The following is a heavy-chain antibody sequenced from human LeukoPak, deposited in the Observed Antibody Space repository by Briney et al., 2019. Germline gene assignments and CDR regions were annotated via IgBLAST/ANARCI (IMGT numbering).Heavy chain of an antibody. CDR2: ISYDGSNK. J-gene: IGHJ4*02. CDR1: GFTFSSYA. D-gene: IGHD3-10*01. V-gene: IGHV3-30*04. CDR3: ARDRWRGVSNPTLDC. Sequence: GGSLRLSCAASGFTFSSYAMHWVRQAPGKGLEWVAVISYDGSNKYYADSVKGRFTISRDNSKNTLYLQMNSLRAEDTAVYYCARDRWRGVSNPTLDCWGQGTLVTVSS.